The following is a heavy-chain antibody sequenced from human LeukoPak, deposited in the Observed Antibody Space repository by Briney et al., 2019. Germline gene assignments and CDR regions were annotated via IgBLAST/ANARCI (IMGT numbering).Heavy chain of an antibody. D-gene: IGHD1-1*01. V-gene: IGHV3-23*01. CDR1: GFTFSSHS. J-gene: IGHJ4*02. CDR3: ARYWNDRYFDY. CDR2: ISSSGGST. Sequence: GGSLRLPCAASGFTFSSHSMGWVRQAPGKGLEWVSVISSSGGSTFYADSVRGRFTISRDQSKNTLFLQMNSLRADDTAIYYCARYWNDRYFDYWGPGTLVTVSS.